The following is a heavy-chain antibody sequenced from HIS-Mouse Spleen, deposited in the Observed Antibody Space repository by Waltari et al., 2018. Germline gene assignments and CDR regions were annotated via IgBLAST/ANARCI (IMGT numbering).Heavy chain of an antibody. CDR2: IDWDDDK. D-gene: IGHD6-19*01. CDR3: ARIAEGYTSGWYAFDY. V-gene: IGHV2-70*15. CDR1: GFSLSTSGMS. J-gene: IGHJ4*02. Sequence: QVTLRESGPALVKTTQTLTLTCTFSGFSLSTSGMSVSRTRQPTRKAQEWLARIDWDDDKYYSTTLKTRLTISRDTSKNQVVLTMTNMDPLDTATYYCARIAEGYTSGWYAFDYWGQGTLVTVSS.